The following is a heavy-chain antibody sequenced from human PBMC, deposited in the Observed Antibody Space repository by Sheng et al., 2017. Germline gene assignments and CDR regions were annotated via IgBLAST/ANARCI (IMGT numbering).Heavy chain of an antibody. CDR1: GGTFSSYA. D-gene: IGHD6-19*01. Sequence: QVQLVQSGAEVKKPGSSVKVSCKASGGTFSSYAISWVRQAPGQGLEWMGGIIPIFGTANYAQKFQGRVTITADESTSTAYMELSSLRSEDTAVYYCARDPNSSGWYETPDGLGDYYYYYGMDVWDQGP. J-gene: IGHJ6*02. V-gene: IGHV1-69*01. CDR3: ARDPNSSGWYETPDGLGDYYYYYGMDV. CDR2: IIPIFGTA.